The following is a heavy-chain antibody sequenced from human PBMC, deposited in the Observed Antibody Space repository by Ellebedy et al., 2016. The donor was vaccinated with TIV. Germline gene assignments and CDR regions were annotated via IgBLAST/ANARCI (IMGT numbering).Heavy chain of an antibody. D-gene: IGHD3-10*01. J-gene: IGHJ6*02. CDR3: ARQSKGIISYYYYGMDV. CDR2: INPTSGGT. V-gene: IGHV1-2*04. Sequence: AASVKVSCKASGYSFTAYYMHWVRQAPGQVLEWMGWINPTSGGTNYAQKFQGWGTMTRDTSISTADMELSRLRSDDTAVYYCARQSKGIISYYYYGMDVWGQGTTVTVSS. CDR1: GYSFTAYY.